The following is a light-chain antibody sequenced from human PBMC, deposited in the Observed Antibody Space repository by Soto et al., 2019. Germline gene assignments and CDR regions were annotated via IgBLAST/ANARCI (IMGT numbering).Light chain of an antibody. J-gene: IGKJ1*01. V-gene: IGKV3-20*01. CDR3: QQYGSSRTWT. Sequence: EIVLTPSPGTLSLSPCERATLSCSAIQSVSSSYLAWYQQKPGQAPRLLIYGASSRATGIPDRFSGSGSGTDFTLTISRLEPEDFAVYYCQQYGSSRTWTFGQGTKVDIK. CDR2: GAS. CDR1: QSVSSSY.